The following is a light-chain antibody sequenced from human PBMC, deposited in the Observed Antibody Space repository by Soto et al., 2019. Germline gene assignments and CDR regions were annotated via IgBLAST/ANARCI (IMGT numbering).Light chain of an antibody. Sequence: QSALTQPASVSGSPGQSITISCTGTTNDVGGYNYVSWYQQHPGKAPKLLIFEVSSRASGGSNRFSGSKSGNTASLTISALQAEDEADYFCNSYTSSTSRPYVFGTGTKVTVL. CDR3: NSYTSSTSRPYV. CDR2: EVS. J-gene: IGLJ1*01. V-gene: IGLV2-14*01. CDR1: TNDVGGYNY.